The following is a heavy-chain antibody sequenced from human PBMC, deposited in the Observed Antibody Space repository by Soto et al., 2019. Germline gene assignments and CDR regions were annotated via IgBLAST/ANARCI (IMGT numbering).Heavy chain of an antibody. CDR2: ISAHNGNT. D-gene: IGHD1-1*01. CDR1: GYAFTTYG. Sequence: QVHLVQSGAEVKKPGASVKVSCQGSGYAFTTYGITWVRQAPGQGLEWMGWISAHNGNTNYAQKLQGRVTVTRDTLTSTAYMQLRSPRDDDTAVYYCGRGRYGDYWGQGALVTVSS. J-gene: IGHJ4*02. CDR3: GRGRYGDY. V-gene: IGHV1-18*01.